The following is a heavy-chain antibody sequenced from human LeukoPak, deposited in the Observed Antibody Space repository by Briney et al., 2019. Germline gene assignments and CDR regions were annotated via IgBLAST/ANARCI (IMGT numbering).Heavy chain of an antibody. V-gene: IGHV1-3*01. J-gene: IGHJ4*02. Sequence: ASVKVSCRASGYTFTSYAMHWVRQAPGQRLEWMGWINAGNGNTKYSQKFQGRVTITRDTSASTAYMELSSLRSEDTAVYYCARPDSSGYYYGYWGQGTLVTVSS. CDR3: ARPDSSGYYYGY. CDR1: GYTFTSYA. D-gene: IGHD3-22*01. CDR2: INAGNGNT.